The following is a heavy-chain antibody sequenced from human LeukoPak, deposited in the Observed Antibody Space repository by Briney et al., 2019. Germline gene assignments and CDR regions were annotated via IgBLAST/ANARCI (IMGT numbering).Heavy chain of an antibody. V-gene: IGHV3-30*04. CDR3: AREYQWLVGVDY. CDR2: ISYDGSNK. Sequence: GGSLRLSCAASGFTFSSYAMHWPRQAPGKALEWVAVISYDGSNKYYADSVKGRFTISRDNSKNTLYLQINSLRAEDTAVYYCAREYQWLVGVDYWGQGTLVTVSS. CDR1: GFTFSSYA. D-gene: IGHD6-19*01. J-gene: IGHJ4*02.